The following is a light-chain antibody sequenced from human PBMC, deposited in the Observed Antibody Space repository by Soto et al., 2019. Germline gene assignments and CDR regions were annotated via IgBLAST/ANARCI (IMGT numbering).Light chain of an antibody. V-gene: IGKV3-20*01. Sequence: IVLTQSPGTLSLSPGERATLSCRASQSVSSTYIAWYQQNPGQAPRLLIYGASSRATGIPDRFSGSGSGTDFTITISRLEPEDFEVYFCQQYGRSPPFTFGQGTKVEIK. CDR1: QSVSSTY. CDR2: GAS. J-gene: IGKJ2*01. CDR3: QQYGRSPPFT.